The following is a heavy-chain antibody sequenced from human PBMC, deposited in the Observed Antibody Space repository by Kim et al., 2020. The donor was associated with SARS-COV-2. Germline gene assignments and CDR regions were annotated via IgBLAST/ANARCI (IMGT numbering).Heavy chain of an antibody. Sequence: SETLSLTCTVSGYSISSGYYWGWIRQPPGKGLGWIGSIYHSGSTYYNPSLKSRVTISVDTSKNQFSLKLSSVTAADTAVYYCARARYDSSGYYVRVGVYYFDYWGQGTLVTVSS. CDR3: ARARYDSSGYYVRVGVYYFDY. CDR2: IYHSGST. D-gene: IGHD3-22*01. CDR1: GYSISSGYY. J-gene: IGHJ4*02. V-gene: IGHV4-38-2*02.